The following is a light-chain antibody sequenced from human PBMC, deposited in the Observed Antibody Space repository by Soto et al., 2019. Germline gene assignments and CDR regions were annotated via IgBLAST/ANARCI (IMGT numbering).Light chain of an antibody. V-gene: IGKV1-9*01. CDR2: AAS. CDR1: QDIGRY. CDR3: QQLNNYPRT. J-gene: IGKJ1*01. Sequence: DIQLTQSPSFLSASVGDRVTITCRASQDIGRYLAWYQQPPGKAPKVLIYAASTLQSGVPSRFSGSGSGTEFTLTISSLQPEDFATYYCQQLNNYPRTFGQGTKVDIK.